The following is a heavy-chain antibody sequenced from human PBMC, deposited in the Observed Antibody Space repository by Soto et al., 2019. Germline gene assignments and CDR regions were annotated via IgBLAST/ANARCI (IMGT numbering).Heavy chain of an antibody. Sequence: LSLTCTVSGGSVSSGSYYWSWIRQPPGKGLEWIGYIYYSGSTNYSPSLKSRVTISVDTSKNQFSLKLSSVTAADTAVYYCARDPRDCSSTSCYRYYYYGMDVWGQGTTVTVSS. CDR2: IYYSGST. V-gene: IGHV4-61*01. J-gene: IGHJ6*02. CDR3: ARDPRDCSSTSCYRYYYYGMDV. CDR1: GGSVSSGSYY. D-gene: IGHD2-2*01.